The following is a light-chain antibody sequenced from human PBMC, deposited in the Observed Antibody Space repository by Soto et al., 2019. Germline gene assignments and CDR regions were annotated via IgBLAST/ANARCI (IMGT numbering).Light chain of an antibody. V-gene: IGKV3-15*01. CDR2: GAS. J-gene: IGKJ1*01. Sequence: EIVMTQFPATLSASPGXRATLSCRASQSVRSNLAWYQQKPGQAPRLLIYGASTRATGIPARFSGSGSGTEFTLSIGSLQSEDFAVYYCQQYNDWPPTFGQGTKVDIK. CDR3: QQYNDWPPT. CDR1: QSVRSN.